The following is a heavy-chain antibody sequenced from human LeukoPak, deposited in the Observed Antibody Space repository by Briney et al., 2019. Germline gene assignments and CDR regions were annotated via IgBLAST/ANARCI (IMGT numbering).Heavy chain of an antibody. D-gene: IGHD3-16*01. CDR1: GDSITSSKW. J-gene: IGHJ4*02. CDR3: AGGSHAVTTHFDY. CDR2: IYHSGTT. Sequence: PSETLSLTCAVSGDSITSSKWWSWVRQSPEKGLEWIGEIYHSGTTNYNPSLKSRVTISVDKSKNQFSLNLSSVTAADTAVYYCAGGSHAVTTHFDYWGQGTLVTVSS. V-gene: IGHV4-4*02.